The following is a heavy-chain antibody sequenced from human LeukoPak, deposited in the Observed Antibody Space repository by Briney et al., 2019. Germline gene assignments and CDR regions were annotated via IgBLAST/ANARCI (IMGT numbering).Heavy chain of an antibody. Sequence: ASVKVSCKASGYTFTSYDINWVRQATGQGLEWMGWMNPNSGNTGYAQKFQGRVTMTRNTSISTAYMELSSLRSEDTAVYYCARGEHDYGDYVAANWFDPWGQRTLVTVSS. CDR3: ARGEHDYGDYVAANWFDP. CDR1: GYTFTSYD. V-gene: IGHV1-8*01. J-gene: IGHJ5*02. D-gene: IGHD4-17*01. CDR2: MNPNSGNT.